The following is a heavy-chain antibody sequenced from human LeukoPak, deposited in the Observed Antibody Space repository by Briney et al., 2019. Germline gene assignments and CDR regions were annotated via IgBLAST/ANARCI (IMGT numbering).Heavy chain of an antibody. CDR1: GFTFSSYW. Sequence: PGGSLRLSCAASGFTFSSYWMHWVRQAPGKGLVWVSRINSDGSSTSYADSVKGRFTISRDNAKNTLYLQMNSLRAEDTAVYYCAKGGERGTFYFDYWGQGTLVTVSS. CDR3: AKGGERGTFYFDY. J-gene: IGHJ4*02. D-gene: IGHD1-1*01. CDR2: INSDGSST. V-gene: IGHV3-74*01.